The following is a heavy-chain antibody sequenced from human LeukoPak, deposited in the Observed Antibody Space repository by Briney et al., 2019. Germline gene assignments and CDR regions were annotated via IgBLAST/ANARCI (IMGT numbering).Heavy chain of an antibody. CDR2: IYYSGST. Sequence: SETLSLTCTVSGGSISSYYWSWIRQPPGKGLEWIGYIYYSGSTNYNPSLKSRVTISVDTSKNQSSLKLSSVTAADTAVYYCARLEQNWFDPWGQGTLVTVSS. V-gene: IGHV4-59*01. CDR3: ARLEQNWFDP. J-gene: IGHJ5*02. CDR1: GGSISSYY.